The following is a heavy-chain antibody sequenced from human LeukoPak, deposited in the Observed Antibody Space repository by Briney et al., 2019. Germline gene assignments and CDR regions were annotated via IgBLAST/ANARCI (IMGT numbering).Heavy chain of an antibody. V-gene: IGHV3-7*01. CDR2: IKQDGSEK. CDR3: ARDQGSGLLYYFDY. J-gene: IGHJ4*02. CDR1: GFTFSDYY. D-gene: IGHD6-19*01. Sequence: GGSLRLSCAASGFTFSDYYMSWVRQAPGKGLEWVANIKQDGSEKYYVDSVKGRFTISRDNAKNSLYLQMNSLRAEDTAVYYCARDQGSGLLYYFDYWGQGTLVTVSS.